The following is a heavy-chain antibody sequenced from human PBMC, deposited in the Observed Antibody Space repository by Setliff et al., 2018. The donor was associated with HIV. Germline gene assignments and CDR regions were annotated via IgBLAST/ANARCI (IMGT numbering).Heavy chain of an antibody. D-gene: IGHD2-2*01. J-gene: IGHJ6*03. V-gene: IGHV1-2*06. CDR1: GYTFTGYY. Sequence: ASVKVSCKASGYTFTGYYMHWVRQAPGQGLEWMGRINPNSGDTNYAQKFKGRVTMTRDASISTAYMEVTRLRSDGTAVYYCARGSTAVNYYYYYIDVWGKGTTVTVSS. CDR3: ARGSTAVNYYYYYIDV. CDR2: INPNSGDT.